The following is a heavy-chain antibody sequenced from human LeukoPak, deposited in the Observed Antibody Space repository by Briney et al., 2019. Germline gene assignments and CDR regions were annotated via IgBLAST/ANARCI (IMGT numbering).Heavy chain of an antibody. Sequence: GGSLRLSCAASGFTFSSYGMHWVRQAPGKGLEWVAVIWYDGSNKYYADSVKGRFTISRDNSENTLYLQMNSLRAEDTAVYYCARDYLDWYFDLWGRGTLVTVSS. CDR2: IWYDGSNK. CDR3: ARDYLDWYFDL. J-gene: IGHJ2*01. CDR1: GFTFSSYG. V-gene: IGHV3-33*01.